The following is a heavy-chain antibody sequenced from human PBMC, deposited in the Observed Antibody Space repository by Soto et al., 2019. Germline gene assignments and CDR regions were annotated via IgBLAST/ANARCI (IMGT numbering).Heavy chain of an antibody. D-gene: IGHD3-22*01. CDR1: GFTFSSYA. J-gene: IGHJ4*02. CDR2: ISYDGSNK. Sequence: PGGSLRLSCAASGFTFSSYAMHWVRQAPGKGLEWVAVISYDGSNKYYADSVKGRFTISRDNPKNTLYLQMNSLRAEDTAVYYCARDLRYYDSSGYLDYWGQGTLVTVSS. V-gene: IGHV3-30-3*01. CDR3: ARDLRYYDSSGYLDY.